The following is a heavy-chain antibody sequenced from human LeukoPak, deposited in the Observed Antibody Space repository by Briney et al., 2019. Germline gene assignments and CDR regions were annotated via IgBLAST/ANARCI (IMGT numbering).Heavy chain of an antibody. CDR3: ATPLAYCGGDCYNLDY. CDR2: FDPEDGET. D-gene: IGHD2-21*02. Sequence: ASVKVSCKVSGYTLTELSMHWVRPAPGKGLEWMGGFDPEDGETIYAQKFQGRVTMTEDTSTDTAYMELSSLRSEDTAVYYCATPLAYCGGDCYNLDYWGQGTLVTVSS. V-gene: IGHV1-24*01. J-gene: IGHJ4*02. CDR1: GYTLTELS.